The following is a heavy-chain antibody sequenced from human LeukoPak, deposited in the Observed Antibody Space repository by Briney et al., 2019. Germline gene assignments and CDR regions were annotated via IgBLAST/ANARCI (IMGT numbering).Heavy chain of an antibody. Sequence: ASVKVSCKASGYTFTSYGISWVRQAPGQGLEWMGWISAYNGNTNYAQKLQGRVTMTTDTSTSTAYMELRSLRSDDTAVYYCASNRHYYDPMDVWGQETTVTVSS. CDR3: ASNRHYYDPMDV. CDR2: ISAYNGNT. CDR1: GYTFTSYG. J-gene: IGHJ6*02. V-gene: IGHV1-18*01. D-gene: IGHD3-22*01.